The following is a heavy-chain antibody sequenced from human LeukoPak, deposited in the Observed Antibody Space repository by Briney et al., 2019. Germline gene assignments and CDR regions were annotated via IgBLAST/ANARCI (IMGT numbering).Heavy chain of an antibody. CDR1: GGSISGCY. CDR2: IYSTGST. D-gene: IGHD3-9*01. J-gene: IGHJ5*02. Sequence: SETLSLTCSVSGGSISGCYWSWVRQSPEKGLESIGFIYSTGSTSYNPSLRSRVTISVDTSKNQFSLKLSSVTAADTAVYYCARVVDYDILTGYYPGHWFDPWGQGTLVTVPS. V-gene: IGHV4-59*01. CDR3: ARVVDYDILTGYYPGHWFDP.